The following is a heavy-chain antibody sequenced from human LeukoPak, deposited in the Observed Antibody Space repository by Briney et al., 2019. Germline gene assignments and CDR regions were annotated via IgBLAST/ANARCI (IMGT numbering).Heavy chain of an antibody. V-gene: IGHV3-7*01. D-gene: IGHD6-13*01. Sequence: GGSLRLSCAASGFTFSSYWMSWVRQAPGKGLEWVANIKQDGSEKYYVDSVKGRFTISRDNAKNSLYLQMNSLRAEDTAVYYCARVSGTRSSSWTYYYYYYMDVWGKGTTVTISS. CDR2: IKQDGSEK. CDR1: GFTFSSYW. J-gene: IGHJ6*03. CDR3: ARVSGTRSSSWTYYYYYYMDV.